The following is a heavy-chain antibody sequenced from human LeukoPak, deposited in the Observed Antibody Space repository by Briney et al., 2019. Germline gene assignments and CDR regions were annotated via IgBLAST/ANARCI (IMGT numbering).Heavy chain of an antibody. J-gene: IGHJ4*02. D-gene: IGHD6-13*01. CDR1: GFTFSNAW. CDR3: AKMAAAGREIPLVDY. CDR2: ISGSGGST. V-gene: IGHV3-23*01. Sequence: GGSLRLSCAASGFTFSNAWMSWVRQAPGKGLEWVSAISGSGGSTYYADSVKGRFTISRDNSKNTLYLQMNSLRAEDTAVYYCAKMAAAGREIPLVDYWGQGTLVTVSS.